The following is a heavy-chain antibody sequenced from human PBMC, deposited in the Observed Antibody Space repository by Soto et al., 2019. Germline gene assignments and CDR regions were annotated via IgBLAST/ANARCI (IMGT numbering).Heavy chain of an antibody. Sequence: GGSLRLSCAASGFTFSNAWMSWVRQAPGKGLEWVGRIKSKTDGGTTDYAAPVKGRFTISRDDSKNTLYLQMNSLKTEDTAVYYCTTAGDTIVVVVAATVCAFDIWGQGTMVTVSS. V-gene: IGHV3-15*01. J-gene: IGHJ3*02. CDR2: IKSKTDGGTT. D-gene: IGHD2-15*01. CDR1: GFTFSNAW. CDR3: TTAGDTIVVVVAATVCAFDI.